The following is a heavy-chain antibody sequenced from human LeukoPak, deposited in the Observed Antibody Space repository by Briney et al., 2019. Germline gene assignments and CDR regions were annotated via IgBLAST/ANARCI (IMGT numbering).Heavy chain of an antibody. CDR3: ARGDCSSTSCYYMDV. CDR2: INPNSGGT. J-gene: IGHJ6*03. CDR1: GYTFTDYY. D-gene: IGHD2-2*01. V-gene: IGHV1-2*02. Sequence: ASVKVSCKASGYTFTDYYMHWVRQAPGQGLKWMGWINPNSGGTNYAQKFQGRVTMTRDTSISAAYMELSRLRSDDTAVYYCARGDCSSTSCYYMDVWGKGTTVTISS.